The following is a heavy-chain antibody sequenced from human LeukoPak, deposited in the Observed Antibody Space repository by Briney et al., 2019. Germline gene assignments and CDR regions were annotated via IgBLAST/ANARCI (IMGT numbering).Heavy chain of an antibody. V-gene: IGHV3-23*01. CDR2: ISASGGST. D-gene: IGHD2-15*01. CDR1: GFTFSSYW. Sequence: PGGSLRLSCAASGFTFSSYWMHWVRQAPGKGLVWVSAISASGGSTYYADSVKGRFTISRDNSKNTLFLHMNSLRAEDTAVYYCAKDLWGFVEVAAILDYWGQGTLVTVSS. CDR3: AKDLWGFVEVAAILDY. J-gene: IGHJ4*02.